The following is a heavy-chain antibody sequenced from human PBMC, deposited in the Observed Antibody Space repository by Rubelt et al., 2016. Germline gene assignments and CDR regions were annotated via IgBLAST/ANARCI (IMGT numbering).Heavy chain of an antibody. D-gene: IGHD6-13*01. J-gene: IGHJ4*02. CDR3: AKDGRLAAAGRPDY. V-gene: IGHV3-23*01. CDR1: GFTFTTYA. CDR2: ISSSGGST. Sequence: EVQLLASGGGLVQPGGSLRRSCATSGFTFTTYAMSWVRQAPGKGLDWVSVISSSGGSTYYADSVTGRFTISSDNSKNTLYLQMNSLRAEETAVYYCAKDGRLAAAGRPDYWGQGTLVTVSS.